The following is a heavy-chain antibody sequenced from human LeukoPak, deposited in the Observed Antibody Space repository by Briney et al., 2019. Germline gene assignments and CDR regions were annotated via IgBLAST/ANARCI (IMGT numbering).Heavy chain of an antibody. CDR3: ARAGVGATISPFSY. D-gene: IGHD1-26*01. CDR1: GYTFTGYY. Sequence: ASVKVYCKASGYTFTGYYMHWVRQAPGQGLEWMGWINPNSGGTNYAQKFQGRVTMTRDTSISTAYMELSRLRSDDTAVYYCARAGVGATISPFSYWGQGTLVTVSS. CDR2: INPNSGGT. V-gene: IGHV1-2*02. J-gene: IGHJ4*02.